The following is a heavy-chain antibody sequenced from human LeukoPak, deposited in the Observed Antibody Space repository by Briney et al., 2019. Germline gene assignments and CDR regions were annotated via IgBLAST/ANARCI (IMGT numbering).Heavy chain of an antibody. CDR1: GGSFSGYY. V-gene: IGHV4-34*01. J-gene: IGHJ4*02. CDR3: AREGGQERYFDC. Sequence: SETLSLTCAVYGGSFSGYYWSWIRQPPGKGLEWIGEINHSGSTNYNPSLKSRVTISLDTSNNQFSLKLSSVTAADTAVYYCAREGGQERYFDCWGQGTLVTVSS. CDR2: INHSGST.